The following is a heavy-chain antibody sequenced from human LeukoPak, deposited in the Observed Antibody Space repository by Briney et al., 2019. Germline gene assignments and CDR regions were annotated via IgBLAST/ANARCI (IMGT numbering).Heavy chain of an antibody. V-gene: IGHV3-74*01. CDR3: ARGRTKPFDY. D-gene: IGHD2-8*01. CDR1: GFTLSSYW. J-gene: IGHJ4*02. CDR2: TNSDGSST. Sequence: GGSLRLSCAASGFTLSSYWMHWVRQAPGKGLVWVSRTNSDGSSTSYVDSVKGRFTISRDNAKNTLYLQMNSLRAEDTAVYYCARGRTKPFDYWGQGTLVTVSS.